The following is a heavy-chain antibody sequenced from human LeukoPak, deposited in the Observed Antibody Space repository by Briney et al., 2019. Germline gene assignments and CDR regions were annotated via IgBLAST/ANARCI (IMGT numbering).Heavy chain of an antibody. CDR3: ARMYYYDSSGYYVDRFSRYYYFDY. J-gene: IGHJ4*02. CDR2: INPNSGGT. CDR1: GYTFTGYY. V-gene: IGHV1-2*02. D-gene: IGHD3-22*01. Sequence: ASVKVSCKASGYTFTGYYMHWVRQAPGQGLEWMGWINPNSGGTNYAQKFQGRVTMTTDTSTSTAYMELRSLRSDDTAVYYCARMYYYDSSGYYVDRFSRYYYFDYWGQGTLVTVSS.